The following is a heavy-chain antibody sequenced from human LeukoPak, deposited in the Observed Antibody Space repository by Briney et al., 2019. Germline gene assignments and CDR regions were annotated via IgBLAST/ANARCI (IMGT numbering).Heavy chain of an antibody. V-gene: IGHV3-7*03. CDR3: ARGGGLDV. CDR2: IKHNGNVN. D-gene: IGHD3-16*01. CDR1: GFTFSSYW. J-gene: IGHJ6*02. Sequence: GGSLRLSCAASGFTFSSYWMNWARQAPGKGLEWVASIKHNGNVNYYVDSVKGRFTISRDNAKNSLYLQMSNLRAEDTAVYFCARGGGLDVWGLGATVTVSS.